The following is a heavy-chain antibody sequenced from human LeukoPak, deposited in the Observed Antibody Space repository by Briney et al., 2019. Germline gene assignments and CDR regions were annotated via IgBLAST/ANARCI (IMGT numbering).Heavy chain of an antibody. V-gene: IGHV3-23*01. D-gene: IGHD3-22*01. CDR1: GFTFSTYA. CDR2: ISGSGGST. CDR3: AKDLTDSSGYYSLDY. J-gene: IGHJ4*02. Sequence: PGGSLRLSCAASGFTFSTYAMSWVRQAPGKGLEWVSAISGSGGSTYYADSVKGRFTISRDNSKNTLYLQMNSLRAEDTAVYYCAKDLTDSSGYYSLDYWDQGTLVTVSS.